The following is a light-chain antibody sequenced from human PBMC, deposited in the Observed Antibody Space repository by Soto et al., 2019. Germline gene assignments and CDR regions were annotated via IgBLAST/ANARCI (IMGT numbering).Light chain of an antibody. CDR2: GNS. J-gene: IGLJ1*01. CDR1: SSNIGAGYD. Sequence: QSVLTQPPSVSGAPGQRVTISCTGSSSNIGAGYDVHWYQQLPGTAPKLLIYGNSNRPSGVPDRFSGSKSGTSASLTISGLQVEDEAEYFCFSFTTTSTHAFGTGTKLTVL. CDR3: FSFTTTSTHA. V-gene: IGLV1-40*01.